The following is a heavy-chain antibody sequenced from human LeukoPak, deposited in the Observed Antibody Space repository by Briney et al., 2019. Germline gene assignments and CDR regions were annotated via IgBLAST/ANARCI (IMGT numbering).Heavy chain of an antibody. V-gene: IGHV4-38-2*02. CDR1: GYSISSGYY. D-gene: IGHD6-13*01. CDR3: ARALRGSSWYHYFDY. J-gene: IGHJ4*02. Sequence: SETLSLTCTVSGYSISSGYYWGWIRQPPGKGLEWIGSIYHSGSTYYNPSLKSRVTISVDTSKNQFSLKLSSVTAADTAVYYCARALRGSSWYHYFDYWGQGTLVTVSS. CDR2: IYHSGST.